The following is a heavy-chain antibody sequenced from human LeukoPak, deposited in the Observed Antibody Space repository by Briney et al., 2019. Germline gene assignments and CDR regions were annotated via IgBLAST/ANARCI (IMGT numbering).Heavy chain of an antibody. D-gene: IGHD3-22*01. CDR3: ARDPVSSGYYYAPHWFDP. V-gene: IGHV1-69*05. Sequence: ASVKVSCKASGGTFSSYAISWVRQAPGQGLEWMGGIIPIFGIANYAQKFQGRVTITTDESTSTAYMELSSLRSEDTAVYYCARDPVSSGYYYAPHWFDPWGQGTLVTVSS. J-gene: IGHJ5*02. CDR2: IIPIFGIA. CDR1: GGTFSSYA.